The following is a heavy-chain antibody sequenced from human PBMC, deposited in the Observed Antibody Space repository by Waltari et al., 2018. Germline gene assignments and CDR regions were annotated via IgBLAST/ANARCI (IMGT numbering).Heavy chain of an antibody. CDR2: ISSSSSYI. CDR1: GFTFSSYS. D-gene: IGHD6-13*01. Sequence: EVQLVESGGGLVKPGGSLRLSCAASGFTFSSYSMSWVRQAPGKGLELVSSISSSSSYIYYADSVKGRFTISRDNAKNSLYLQMNSLRAEDTAVYYCASVMQQLVEGGDYFDYWGQGTLVTVSS. J-gene: IGHJ4*02. V-gene: IGHV3-21*01. CDR3: ASVMQQLVEGGDYFDY.